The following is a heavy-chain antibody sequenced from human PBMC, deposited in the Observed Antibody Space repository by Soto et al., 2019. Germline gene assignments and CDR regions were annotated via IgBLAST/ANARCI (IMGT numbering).Heavy chain of an antibody. CDR2: FDPEDGET. J-gene: IGHJ6*02. D-gene: IGHD3-16*01. Sequence: ASLKVSCQVSTFTLPALSVHWVRQAAGKGLEWMGGFDPEDGETIYAQKFQGRVTMTEDTSTDTAYMELSSLRSEDTAVYYCATGISVWGSPGMDVWGQGTKV. CDR3: ATGISVWGSPGMDV. V-gene: IGHV1-24*01. CDR1: TFTLPALS.